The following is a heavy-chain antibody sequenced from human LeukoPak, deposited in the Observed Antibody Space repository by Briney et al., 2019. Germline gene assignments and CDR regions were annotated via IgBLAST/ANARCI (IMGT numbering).Heavy chain of an antibody. CDR3: ARVGRGDYVWGSYSFDY. CDR2: ISHSGNT. CDR1: GGSISNYY. J-gene: IGHJ4*02. D-gene: IGHD3-16*01. Sequence: PSETLSLTCTVSGGSISNYYWSWIRQPPGKGLEWIGYISHSGNTSYNPSLKSRVAISLDTSKNQFSLILSSVTAADTAVYYCARVGRGDYVWGSYSFDYWGQGTLVTVSS. V-gene: IGHV4-59*01.